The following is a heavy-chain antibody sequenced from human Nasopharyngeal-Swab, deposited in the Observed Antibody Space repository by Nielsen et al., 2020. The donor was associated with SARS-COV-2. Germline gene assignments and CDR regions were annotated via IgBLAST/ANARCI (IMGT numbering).Heavy chain of an antibody. Sequence: SETLSLTCTVSGGSISSSSYYWGWIRQPPGKGLEWIGSIYYSGSTNYNPSPKSRVTISVDTSKNQFSLKLSSVTAADTAVYYCARAFSTDGAFDIWGQGTMVTVSS. D-gene: IGHD2/OR15-2a*01. CDR2: IYYSGST. CDR1: GGSISSSSYY. J-gene: IGHJ3*02. V-gene: IGHV4-39*07. CDR3: ARAFSTDGAFDI.